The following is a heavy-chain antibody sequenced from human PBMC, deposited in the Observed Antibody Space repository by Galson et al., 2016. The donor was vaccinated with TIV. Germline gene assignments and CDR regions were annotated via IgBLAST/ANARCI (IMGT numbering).Heavy chain of an antibody. CDR2: INPNGGDT. CDR3: ARDLMTSVTTPFDF. CDR1: GYTFIEYH. V-gene: IGHV1-2*02. D-gene: IGHD4-17*01. Sequence: SVKVSCKASGYTFIEYHLHWVRQAPGQGLEWMGWINPNGGDTNYAQKFQNRVTMTRDTSISTAYMELSSLRSDDTAVYYCARDLMTSVTTPFDFWGQGTLVTVSS. J-gene: IGHJ4*01.